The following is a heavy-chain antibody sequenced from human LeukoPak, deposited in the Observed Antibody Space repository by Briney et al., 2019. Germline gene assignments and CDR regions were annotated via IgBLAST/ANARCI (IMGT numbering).Heavy chain of an antibody. D-gene: IGHD5-18*01. CDR3: ARGSYGPFDY. V-gene: IGHV1-69*13. Sequence: ASVKVSCKASGGTFSSYAISWVRQAPGQGLERMGGIISIFGTANYAQKFQGRVTITADESTSTAYMELSSLRSEDTAVYYCARGSYGPFDYWGQGTLVTVSS. CDR2: IISIFGTA. CDR1: GGTFSSYA. J-gene: IGHJ4*02.